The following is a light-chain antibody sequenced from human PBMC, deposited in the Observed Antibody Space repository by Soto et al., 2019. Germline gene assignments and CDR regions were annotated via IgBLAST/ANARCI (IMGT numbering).Light chain of an antibody. V-gene: IGLV2-14*01. J-gene: IGLJ3*02. CDR3: SSYSSSITWV. CDR1: SGDIGGYSY. CDR2: DVS. Sequence: QSVLIQPASVSGSPGQSITISCIGTSGDIGGYSYVSWYQRHPGKAPKLMIYDVSNRPSGVSDRFSGSKSGNTASLTISGLQAEDEADYYCSSYSSSITWVFGGGTQLTVL.